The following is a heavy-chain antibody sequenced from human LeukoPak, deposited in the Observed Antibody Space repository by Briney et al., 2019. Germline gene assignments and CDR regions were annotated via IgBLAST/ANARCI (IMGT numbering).Heavy chain of an antibody. J-gene: IGHJ6*02. CDR2: SNHFGST. CDR3: ARGRLQLWSFPLPYNHYAIDV. V-gene: IGHV4-34*01. Sequence: SETLSLTCAVSGESFSGYFWTWIRQPPGEGLEWIGESNHFGSTDYNPPLKSRVTISVDTSKKQFSLNVRSVTDADTAVYFCARGRLQLWSFPLPYNHYAIDVWGQGTTVTVSS. CDR1: GESFSGYF. D-gene: IGHD5-18*01.